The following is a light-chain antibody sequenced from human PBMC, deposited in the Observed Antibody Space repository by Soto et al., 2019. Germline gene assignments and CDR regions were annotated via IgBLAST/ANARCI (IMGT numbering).Light chain of an antibody. CDR2: DDT. J-gene: IGLJ1*01. Sequence: SYELTQPPSVSVAPGQTARISWGGNNVGSKTVHWYQPKPSQSPVLLVYDDTDRPSGIHQRFFGTNSAHTAALTTSRVEAGHEADYYSQVWDSRSVHHVFGHGTKVTV. V-gene: IGLV3-21*02. CDR1: NVGSKT. CDR3: QVWDSRSVHHV.